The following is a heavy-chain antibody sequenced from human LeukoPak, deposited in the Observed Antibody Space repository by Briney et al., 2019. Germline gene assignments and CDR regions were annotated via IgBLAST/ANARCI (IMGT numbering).Heavy chain of an antibody. CDR1: GGTFSSYA. Sequence: ASVKVSCKASGGTFSSYAISWVRQAPGQGREWLGGIIPIFGTANYAQKFQGRVTITTDESTSTAYMELSSLRSEDTAVYYCARGTPWDSSGYQPHRTYYDYGMDVWGQGTTVTVSS. CDR3: ARGTPWDSSGYQPHRTYYDYGMDV. CDR2: IIPIFGTA. J-gene: IGHJ6*02. V-gene: IGHV1-69*05. D-gene: IGHD3-22*01.